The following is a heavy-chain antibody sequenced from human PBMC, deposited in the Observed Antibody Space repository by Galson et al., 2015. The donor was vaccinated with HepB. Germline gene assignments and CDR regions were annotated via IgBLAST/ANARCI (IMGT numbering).Heavy chain of an antibody. J-gene: IGHJ4*02. CDR3: VRVNTDEYYLGR. V-gene: IGHV3-74*01. CDR2: INSDGSGT. Sequence: SLRLSCAASGFTFSSYWMHWVRQAPGKGLVWVSRINSDGSGTTYADSVKGRFIISRDNAKNTLHLQANSLRAEDTAVYYCVRVNTDEYYLGRWGQGALVTVSS. CDR1: GFTFSSYW. D-gene: IGHD3-10*01.